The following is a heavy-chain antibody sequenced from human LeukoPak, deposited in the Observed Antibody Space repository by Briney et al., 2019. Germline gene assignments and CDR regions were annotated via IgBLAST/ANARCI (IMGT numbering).Heavy chain of an antibody. J-gene: IGHJ4*02. CDR2: ISGNGDST. Sequence: SGGSLRLSCAASGFTFRRYDMSWVRQAPGKGLEWVSAISGNGDSTYYVDSVKGRFTISRDNSKNSLYLQMNSLRAEDTAVYYCATYSSGWSLDYWGQGTLVTVSS. CDR1: GFTFRRYD. D-gene: IGHD6-19*01. CDR3: ATYSSGWSLDY. V-gene: IGHV3-23*01.